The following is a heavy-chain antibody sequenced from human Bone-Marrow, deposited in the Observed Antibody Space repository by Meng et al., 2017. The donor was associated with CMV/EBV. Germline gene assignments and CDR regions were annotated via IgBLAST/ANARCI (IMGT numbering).Heavy chain of an antibody. V-gene: IGHV3-48*03. Sequence: GESLKISCAASGFTFSSYEMNWVRQAPGKGLEWVSYISSSGSTIYYADSVKGRFTISRDNAKNSLYLQMNSLRAEDTAVYYCARDRGEVPPYYYGMDVCGQGTTATFSS. CDR3: ARDRGEVPPYYYGMDV. CDR1: GFTFSSYE. D-gene: IGHD1-1*01. CDR2: ISSSGSTI. J-gene: IGHJ6*02.